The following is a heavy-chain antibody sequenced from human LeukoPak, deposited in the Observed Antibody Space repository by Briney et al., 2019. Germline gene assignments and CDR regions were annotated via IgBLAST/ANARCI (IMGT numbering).Heavy chain of an antibody. D-gene: IGHD6-19*01. Sequence: GGSLRLSCAASGFTFSSYWMHWVRQAPGKGLVWVSRINSGGSSTSYADSVKGRFTISRDNAKNTLYLQMSSLRAEDTAVYYCARDPGQQWFDFFDYWGQGTLVTVSS. CDR3: ARDPGQQWFDFFDY. J-gene: IGHJ4*02. CDR1: GFTFSSYW. V-gene: IGHV3-74*01. CDR2: INSGGSST.